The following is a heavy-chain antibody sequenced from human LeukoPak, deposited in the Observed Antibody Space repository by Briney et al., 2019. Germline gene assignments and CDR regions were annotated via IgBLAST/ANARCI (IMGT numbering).Heavy chain of an antibody. V-gene: IGHV1-2*02. Sequence: GXGLEWMGWXNPNSGGTNYAQKFQGRVTMTRDTSISTAYMELSRLRSDDTAVYYCARDPYCSSTSCYTPFDYWGQGTLVTVSS. D-gene: IGHD2-2*02. CDR3: ARDPYCSSTSCYTPFDY. J-gene: IGHJ4*02. CDR2: XNPNSGGT.